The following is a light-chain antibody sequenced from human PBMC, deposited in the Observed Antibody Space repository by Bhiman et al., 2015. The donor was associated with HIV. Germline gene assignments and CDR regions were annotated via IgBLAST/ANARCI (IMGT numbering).Light chain of an antibody. CDR3: AVWDDNLRGRL. CDR2: RNI. J-gene: IGLJ3*02. V-gene: IGLV1-47*01. CDR1: SSNIGKKY. Sequence: QSVLTQPPSVSGTPGQGVTISCSGSSSNIGKKYVYWYQQLPGATPTLLIYRNILRPSGVPDRFSASKSGTSAYLAISGLQSEDEADYYCAVWDDNLRGRLFGGGTKVTVL.